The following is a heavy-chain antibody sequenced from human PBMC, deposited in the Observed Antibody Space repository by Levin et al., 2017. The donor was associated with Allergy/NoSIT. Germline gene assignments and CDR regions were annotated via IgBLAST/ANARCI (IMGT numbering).Heavy chain of an antibody. D-gene: IGHD3-22*01. CDR3: TTDTYYYDSSGYYCCDSCS. V-gene: IGHV3-15*01. CDR1: GFTFSNAW. Sequence: GGSLRLSCAASGFTFSNAWMSWVRQAPGKGLEWVGRIKSKTDGGTTDYAAPVKGRFTISRDDSKNTLYLQMNSLKTEDTAVYYCTTDTYYYDSSGYYCCDSCSWGQGTLVTVSS. CDR2: IKSKTDGGTT. J-gene: IGHJ4*02.